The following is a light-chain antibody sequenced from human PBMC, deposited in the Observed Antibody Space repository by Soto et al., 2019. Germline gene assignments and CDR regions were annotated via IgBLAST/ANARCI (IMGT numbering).Light chain of an antibody. CDR2: KAS. CDR3: QQYDVYSPWM. V-gene: IGKV1-5*03. CDR1: QSVIRW. J-gene: IGKJ1*01. Sequence: IKMNQSPSTLSASVGDRVTITCRASQSVIRWLAWYKQKPGEAPKLLIYKASNLESGVSSRFSGSGSGTEFTLTISSLQPDDSATYYCQQYDVYSPWMFGQGTKV.